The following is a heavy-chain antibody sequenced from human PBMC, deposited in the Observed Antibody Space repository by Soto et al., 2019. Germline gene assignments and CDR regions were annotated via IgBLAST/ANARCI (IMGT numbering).Heavy chain of an antibody. CDR1: GVPMRNSSYY. D-gene: IGHD1-1*01. J-gene: IGHJ5*02. CDR3: ARQERDRNGYNP. CDR2: IFYSENA. V-gene: IGHV4-39*01. Sequence: SASLSLTCTASGVPMRNSSYYWVWIPQPPGKGLEWIGSIFYSENAYYSPSLRGRITMSIDTSSNQFSLKLSPVTAADTAVYYCARQERDRNGYNPWGHGILVTVSS.